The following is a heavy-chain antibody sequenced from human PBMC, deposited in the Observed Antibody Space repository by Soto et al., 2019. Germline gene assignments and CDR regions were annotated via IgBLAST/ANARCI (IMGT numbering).Heavy chain of an antibody. CDR3: AKLSIVVVVATDY. D-gene: IGHD2-15*01. J-gene: IGHJ4*02. Sequence: EVQLLESGGGLVQPGGSLRLSCAASGFTFRSYAMSWVRQAPGKGLEWVSAISGSGGSTYYADSVKGQFTTSRDNSKNTLYLQMNRLRAEYTAVYYCAKLSIVVVVATDYWGQGTLSPSPQ. CDR1: GFTFRSYA. V-gene: IGHV3-23*01. CDR2: ISGSGGST.